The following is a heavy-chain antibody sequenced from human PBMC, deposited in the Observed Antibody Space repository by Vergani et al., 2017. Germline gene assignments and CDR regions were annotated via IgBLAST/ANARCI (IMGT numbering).Heavy chain of an antibody. Sequence: QVQLQESGPGLVKPSQTLSLTCSVSGVSVSSTAFYWNWIRQLAGKGLEWIGRIYGSGNINYNPSLGSRVTISRDTSKNQFSLKVHSVTAADTAVYYCARGETRTDWLDPWGQGTQVIVSS. CDR2: IYGSGNI. CDR3: ARGETRTDWLDP. J-gene: IGHJ5*02. V-gene: IGHV4-61*02. CDR1: GVSVSSTAFY. D-gene: IGHD3/OR15-3a*01.